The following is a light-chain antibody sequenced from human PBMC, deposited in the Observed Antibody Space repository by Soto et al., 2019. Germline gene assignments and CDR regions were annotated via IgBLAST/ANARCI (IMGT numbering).Light chain of an antibody. CDR1: NSNIGNNY. CDR2: ETN. V-gene: IGLV1-51*02. CDR3: GTWDSSLSTAYHV. J-gene: IGLJ1*01. Sequence: QSVLTQPPSLSAAPGQMVTISCSGGNSNIGNNYVSWYQQLPGTPPKLLIYETNKRPSGIPDRFSGSKSGTSATLGITGLQTGDEADYYCGTWDSSLSTAYHVFGSGTKVTVL.